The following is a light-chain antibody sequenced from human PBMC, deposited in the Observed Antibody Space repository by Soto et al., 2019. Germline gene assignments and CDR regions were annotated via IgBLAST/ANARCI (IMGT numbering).Light chain of an antibody. CDR1: TGPVTSGHW. CDR2: DTS. J-gene: IGLJ2*01. CDR3: FLSYSGARPVV. V-gene: IGLV7-46*01. Sequence: QAVVTQEPSLTVSPGGTVTLTCDSSTGPVTSGHWPYWLQQKPGQAPRTLIYDTSKKHSRTPARFSGSLLGGKAALTLSGAQPEDEADYYCFLSYSGARPVVFGGGTKLTVL.